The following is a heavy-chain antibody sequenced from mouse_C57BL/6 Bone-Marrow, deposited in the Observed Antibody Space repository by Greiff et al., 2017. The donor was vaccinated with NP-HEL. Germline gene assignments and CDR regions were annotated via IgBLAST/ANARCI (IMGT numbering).Heavy chain of an antibody. V-gene: IGHV5-6*01. CDR2: ISSGGSYT. J-gene: IGHJ2*01. CDR3: ARYPCRNYFDY. CDR1: GFTFSSYG. Sequence: VQLQQSGGDLVKPGGSLKLSCAASGFTFSSYGMSWVRQTPDKRLEWVATISSGGSYTYYPDSVKGRFTISRDNAKNTLYLQMSSLKSEDTAMYYCARYPCRNYFDYWGQGTTLTVSS. D-gene: IGHD2-10*01.